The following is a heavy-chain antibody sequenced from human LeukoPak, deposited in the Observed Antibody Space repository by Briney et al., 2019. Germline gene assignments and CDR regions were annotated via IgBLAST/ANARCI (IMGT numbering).Heavy chain of an antibody. Sequence: ASVNVSCKASGYTFTSYYMHWVRQAPGQGLEWMGIINPSGGSTSYAQKFQGRVTMTRDTSTSTVYMELSSLRSEDTAVYYCAGGGSGATTPYYYYYYYMDVWGKGTTVTVSS. J-gene: IGHJ6*03. CDR2: INPSGGST. CDR1: GYTFTSYY. D-gene: IGHD1-26*01. CDR3: AGGGSGATTPYYYYYYYMDV. V-gene: IGHV1-46*01.